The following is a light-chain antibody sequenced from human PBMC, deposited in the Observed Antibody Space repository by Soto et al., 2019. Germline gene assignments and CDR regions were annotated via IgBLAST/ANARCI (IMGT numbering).Light chain of an antibody. V-gene: IGKV3D-20*01. CDR3: QQYGNAPIT. Sequence: EILLSQSPAPLSLSPGEGATLSCGASESVYSRYVAWYQQKPGLELRLLIYDASNRSTGLPDRFSGSGSGTDCILTINRLEPEDFAVYYCQQYGNAPITFGQGTRLEIK. CDR1: ESVYSRY. J-gene: IGKJ5*01. CDR2: DAS.